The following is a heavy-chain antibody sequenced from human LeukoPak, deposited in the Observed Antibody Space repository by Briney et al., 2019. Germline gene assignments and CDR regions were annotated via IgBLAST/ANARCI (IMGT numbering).Heavy chain of an antibody. D-gene: IGHD5-18*01. V-gene: IGHV3-43*02. CDR2: ISGDGGTT. CDR3: AKDIGERGYKDY. CDR1: GFTFKVYA. J-gene: IGHJ4*02. Sequence: PGGTLRLSCAASGFTFKVYAMHWVRQAPGKGLEWVSLISGDGGTTFYADSVKGGFTISRDNSKNSLYMQMNSLRTEDTAFYFCAKDIGERGYKDYWGQGTLVTVSS.